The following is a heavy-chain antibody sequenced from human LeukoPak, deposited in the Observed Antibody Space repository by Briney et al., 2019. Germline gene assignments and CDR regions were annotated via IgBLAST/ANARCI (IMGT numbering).Heavy chain of an antibody. CDR2: IDSTGST. V-gene: IGHV3-66*01. CDR3: ARSERLGYGYGRGPLYI. D-gene: IGHD5-18*01. Sequence: SGGSLRLSCVASGILVSSNYMSWVRQAPGKGLEWVSFIDSTGSTYYADSVKGRFTISRDNSRNTLYLQMNSLRVEDTAVYYCARSERLGYGYGRGPLYITGQGTMVTVSS. CDR1: GILVSSNY. J-gene: IGHJ3*02.